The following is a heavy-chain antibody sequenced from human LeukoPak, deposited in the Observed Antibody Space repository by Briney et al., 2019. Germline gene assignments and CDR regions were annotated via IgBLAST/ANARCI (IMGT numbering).Heavy chain of an antibody. Sequence: SETLSLTCTVSGGSIINYYWSWTRQPPGKGLEWIGYIYNRGSSNYNPSLKSRVTISVDTSENQFSLRLSSVTAADAAVYYCARARLGYAYDYNYYYMDVWGKGTTVTVSS. D-gene: IGHD5-18*01. CDR2: IYNRGSS. CDR1: GGSIINYY. V-gene: IGHV4-59*01. J-gene: IGHJ6*03. CDR3: ARARLGYAYDYNYYYMDV.